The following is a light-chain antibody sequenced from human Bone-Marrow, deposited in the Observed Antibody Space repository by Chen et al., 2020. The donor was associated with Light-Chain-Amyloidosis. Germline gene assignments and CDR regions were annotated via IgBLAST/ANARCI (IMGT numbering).Light chain of an antibody. CDR1: QTISSNY. CDR2: CSS. Sequence: EIVLTQSPATLSLSPGEGANLSCRASQTISSNYLTWYQQKFGQAPRLLIYCSSSRATGIPDRFTGSGSGTDFTLTINRLEPEDFAMYYCQQYGTSPLTFGGGTKVEIK. J-gene: IGKJ4*01. CDR3: QQYGTSPLT. V-gene: IGKV3-20*01.